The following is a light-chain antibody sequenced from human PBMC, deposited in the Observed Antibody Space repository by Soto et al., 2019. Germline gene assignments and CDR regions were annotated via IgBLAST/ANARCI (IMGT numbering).Light chain of an antibody. V-gene: IGKV3-20*01. J-gene: IGKJ2*01. Sequence: DIVLTQSPGTLSLSPGERATLSCRASQIISSTYLGWYQQKPRQAPRLLIYGASSRATGIPDRFSGSGSGTDFTLTISRLEPEDFAVYYCQRYGTSLYTFGQGTKLEIK. CDR3: QRYGTSLYT. CDR1: QIISSTY. CDR2: GAS.